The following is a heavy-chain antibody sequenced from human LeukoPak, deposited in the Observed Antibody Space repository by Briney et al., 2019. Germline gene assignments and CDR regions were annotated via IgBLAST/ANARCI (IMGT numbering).Heavy chain of an antibody. CDR1: GYSISSGYY. V-gene: IGHV4-38-2*01. CDR3: ASIWYSSGWYVDYFDY. Sequence: SETLSLTCAVSGYSISSGYYWGWIRQPPGKGLEWIGSIYHSGSTYYNPSLKSRVTISVDTSKNQFSLKLSSVTAADRAVYYCASIWYSSGWYVDYFDYWGQGTLVTVSS. D-gene: IGHD6-19*01. CDR2: IYHSGST. J-gene: IGHJ4*02.